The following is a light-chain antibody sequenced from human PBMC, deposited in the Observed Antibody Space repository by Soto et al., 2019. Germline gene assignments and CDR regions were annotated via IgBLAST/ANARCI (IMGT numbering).Light chain of an antibody. CDR1: SSDVGGYNY. V-gene: IGLV2-8*01. CDR2: EVN. Sequence: QSVLTQPRSVSGSPGQSVTISCTGTSSDVGGYNYVSWYQQHPGKAPKLMIYEVNKRPPGVPDRFSGSKSGNTASLTVSGLQAEDEADYYCSSYAGSTNVLGTGIKVTVL. J-gene: IGLJ1*01. CDR3: SSYAGSTNV.